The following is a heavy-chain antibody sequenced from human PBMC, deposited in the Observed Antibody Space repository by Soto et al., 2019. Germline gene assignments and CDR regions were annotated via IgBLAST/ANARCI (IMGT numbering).Heavy chain of an antibody. CDR2: ISYDGSNK. J-gene: IGHJ4*02. D-gene: IGHD3-22*01. Sequence: QVQLVESGGGVVQPGRSLRLSCAASGFTFSSYGMHWVRQAPGKGLEWVAVISYDGSNKYYADSVKGRFTIPRDNSKNTLYLQMNSLRAEDTAVYYCAKVIDGGYFDYWGQGTLVTVSS. CDR3: AKVIDGGYFDY. CDR1: GFTFSSYG. V-gene: IGHV3-30*18.